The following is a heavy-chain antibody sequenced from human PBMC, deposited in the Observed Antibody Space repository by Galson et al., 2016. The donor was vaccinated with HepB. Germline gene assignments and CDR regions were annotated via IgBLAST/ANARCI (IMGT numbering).Heavy chain of an antibody. CDR3: AKETGQSVAGPFES. Sequence: SLRLSCAGSGFNFGSYAMSWLRQAPGKGLEWVSAISGSGLKTHYADSVQGRFIISRENSTSTVYLQMTSLRDEDTAIYFCAKETGQSVAGPFESWDQGALVTVSS. D-gene: IGHD6-19*01. CDR1: GFNFGSYA. J-gene: IGHJ4*02. CDR2: ISGSGLKT. V-gene: IGHV3-23*01.